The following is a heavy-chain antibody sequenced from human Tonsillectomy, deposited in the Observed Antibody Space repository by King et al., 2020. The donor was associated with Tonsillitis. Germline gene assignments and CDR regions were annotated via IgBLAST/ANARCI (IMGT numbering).Heavy chain of an antibody. CDR1: GYTFTSYG. CDR3: ARVDLPTQDTAPYGGNSEGFDY. J-gene: IGHJ4*02. CDR2: ISAYNGNT. V-gene: IGHV1-18*01. D-gene: IGHD4-23*01. Sequence: VQLVESGAEVKKPGASVKVSCKASGYTFTSYGISWVRQAPGQGLEWMGWISAYNGNTNYAQKLQGRVTMTTETSTTTAYMERRSLRSDATAVYYGARVDLPTQDTAPYGGNSEGFDYWGQGTLVTVSS.